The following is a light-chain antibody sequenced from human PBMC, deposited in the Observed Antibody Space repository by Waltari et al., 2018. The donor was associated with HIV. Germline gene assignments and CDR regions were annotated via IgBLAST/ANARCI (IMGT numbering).Light chain of an antibody. CDR1: SSNIGNYA. J-gene: IGLJ1*01. V-gene: IGLV1-36*01. CDR2: SDD. CDR3: ATWDDNVSAYV. Sequence: QSVLTQPPSVSAVPGQRVTIFCSGGSSNIGNYAVSWYQHVPGEAPNFVMYSDDLLTTGVSDRFSASKSGTSASLSISGLQHEDEADYYCATWDDNVSAYVFGPGTWVTVL.